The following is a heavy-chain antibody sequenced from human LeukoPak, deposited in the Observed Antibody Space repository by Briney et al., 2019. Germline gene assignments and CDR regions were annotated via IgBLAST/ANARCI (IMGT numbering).Heavy chain of an antibody. Sequence: SETLSLTCAVYGGSFSGYHWSWIRQPPGKGLEWIGEINHSGCTNYNPSLKSRVTMSIDTSKNQFSLQLSSVTAADTAVYYCARRNYGYDFPYWGQGTLVTVSS. CDR3: ARRNYGYDFPY. V-gene: IGHV4-34*01. CDR1: GGSFSGYH. CDR2: INHSGCT. J-gene: IGHJ4*02. D-gene: IGHD5-12*01.